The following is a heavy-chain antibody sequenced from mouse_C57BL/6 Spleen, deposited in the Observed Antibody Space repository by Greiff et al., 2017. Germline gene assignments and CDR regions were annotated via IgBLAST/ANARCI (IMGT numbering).Heavy chain of an antibody. CDR2: IYPGDGDT. CDR1: GYAFSSSW. J-gene: IGHJ4*01. CDR3: ARRHYYGSSPYYAMDY. D-gene: IGHD1-1*01. Sequence: VQLQQSGPELVKPGASVKISCKASGYAFSSSWMNWVKQRPGKGLEWIGRIYPGDGDTNYNGKFKGKDTLTADKSSSTAYMQLSSLTSEDSAVYFGARRHYYGSSPYYAMDYWGQGTSVTVAS. V-gene: IGHV1-82*01.